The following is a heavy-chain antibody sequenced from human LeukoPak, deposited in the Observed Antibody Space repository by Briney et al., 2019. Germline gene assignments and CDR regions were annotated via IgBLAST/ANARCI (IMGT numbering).Heavy chain of an antibody. D-gene: IGHD3-9*01. V-gene: IGHV3-23*01. Sequence: GGSLRLFCAASGFTFSSYAMSWVPQAPGKGLEWVSGISGSGGSTYYADSVKGRFTISRDNSKNTLYLQMNSLRAEDTAVYYCAKGASDYDILTGADYWGQGTLVTVSS. CDR3: AKGASDYDILTGADY. J-gene: IGHJ4*02. CDR2: ISGSGGST. CDR1: GFTFSSYA.